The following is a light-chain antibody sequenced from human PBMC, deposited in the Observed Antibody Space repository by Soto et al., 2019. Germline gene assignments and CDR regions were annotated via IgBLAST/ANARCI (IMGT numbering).Light chain of an antibody. J-gene: IGKJ4*01. Sequence: DIQMTKSPSSLPAPLEEGVPIPCQASQTISNYLNWYQQKPGKAPKLLIYDATNLETGVPSRFSGSGSGTDFTFTISSLQPEDIATYYCQQYDNLPLTVGGGTKVDIK. CDR1: QTISNY. CDR2: DAT. V-gene: IGKV1-33*01. CDR3: QQYDNLPLT.